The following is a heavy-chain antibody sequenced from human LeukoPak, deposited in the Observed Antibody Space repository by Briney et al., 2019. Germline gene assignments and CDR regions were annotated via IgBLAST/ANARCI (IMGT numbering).Heavy chain of an antibody. V-gene: IGHV4-34*01. J-gene: IGHJ5*02. CDR2: INHSGST. D-gene: IGHD4-11*01. CDR3: AKRHSYSNYVWFDP. CDR1: GGSFSGYY. Sequence: SETLSLTCAVYGGSFSGYYWSWIRQPPGKGLEWIGEINHSGSTNYNPSLKSRVTISVDTSKNQFSLKLSSVTAADTAVYYCAKRHSYSNYVWFDPWGQGTLVTVSS.